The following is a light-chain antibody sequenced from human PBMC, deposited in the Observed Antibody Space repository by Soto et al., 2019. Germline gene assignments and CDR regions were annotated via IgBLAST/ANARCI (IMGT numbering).Light chain of an antibody. CDR3: NSYAGSSWV. CDR2: DVS. Sequence: QSVLTQPPSASGSPGQSVTISCTGTSSDVGAYNYVSWYQQHPGKAPKLMIYDVSKRPSGVPYRFSGSKSGNAASLTVSGAQGDDEAGYYCNSYAGSSWVFGGGTQLTVL. J-gene: IGLJ3*02. CDR1: SSDVGAYNY. V-gene: IGLV2-8*01.